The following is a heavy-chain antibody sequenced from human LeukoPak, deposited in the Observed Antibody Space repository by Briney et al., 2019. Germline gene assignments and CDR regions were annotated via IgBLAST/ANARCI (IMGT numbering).Heavy chain of an antibody. CDR3: ATGTVAVGPEDY. D-gene: IGHD6-19*01. J-gene: IGHJ4*02. V-gene: IGHV3-23*01. CDR1: GFTFSSYG. Sequence: PGGSLRLSCAASGFTFSSYGMRWVRQAPGKGLEWVSAISGSGGSTYYADSVKGRFTISRDNSKNTLYLQMHSLRAEDTAVYYCATGTVAVGPEDYWGQGTLVTVSS. CDR2: ISGSGGST.